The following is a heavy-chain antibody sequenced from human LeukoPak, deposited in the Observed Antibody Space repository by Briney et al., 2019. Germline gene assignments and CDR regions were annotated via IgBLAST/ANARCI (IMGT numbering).Heavy chain of an antibody. J-gene: IGHJ4*02. Sequence: GGSLRLSCAASGFTFSTYWMHWVRQAPGKGLVWVSRINSDGSSTSYADSVKGRFTISRDNAKNTLYLQMNSLRAGDTAAYYCARVIAGYCSGGSCRYFDSWGQGTLVTVSS. CDR3: ARVIAGYCSGGSCRYFDS. V-gene: IGHV3-74*01. D-gene: IGHD2-15*01. CDR1: GFTFSTYW. CDR2: INSDGSST.